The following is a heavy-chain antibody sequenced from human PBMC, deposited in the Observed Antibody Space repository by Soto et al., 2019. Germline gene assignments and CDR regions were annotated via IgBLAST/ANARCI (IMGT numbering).Heavy chain of an antibody. V-gene: IGHV2-70*13. Sequence: SGPTLVNPTQTLTLTCTFSGFSLSTNGMCVSWIRQPPGKALEWLALITWDDDKYYSTSLKTRLTISKDTPKNQVALTMTNMDPVDTATYYCARSQAHEQWLVPFDSWGQGALVTVSS. CDR1: GFSLSTNGMC. CDR3: ARSQAHEQWLVPFDS. CDR2: ITWDDDK. D-gene: IGHD6-19*01. J-gene: IGHJ4*02.